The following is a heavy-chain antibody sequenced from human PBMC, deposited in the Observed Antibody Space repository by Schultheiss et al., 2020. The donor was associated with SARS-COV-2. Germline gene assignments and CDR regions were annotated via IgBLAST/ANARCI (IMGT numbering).Heavy chain of an antibody. Sequence: GGSLRLSCAASGFTFDDYSMHWVRQAPGKGLEWVSGISWNSGSIGYADSVKGRFTISRDNAKNSLYLQMNSLRAEDTALYYCAKDRGPGIGSDAFDIWGQGTMVTVSS. CDR3: AKDRGPGIGSDAFDI. V-gene: IGHV3-9*01. J-gene: IGHJ3*02. CDR2: ISWNSGSI. D-gene: IGHD3-10*01. CDR1: GFTFDDYS.